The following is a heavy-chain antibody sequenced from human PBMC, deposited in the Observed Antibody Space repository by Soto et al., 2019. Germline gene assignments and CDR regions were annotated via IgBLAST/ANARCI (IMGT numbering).Heavy chain of an antibody. J-gene: IGHJ4*02. CDR3: ARLKSDCGSVMCDNGWVDY. D-gene: IGHD2-21*01. CDR1: GASLSSGDYY. V-gene: IGHV4-31*03. Sequence: QVRLQESGPGLVKPLQTLSLTCTVSGASLSSGDYYWSWIRQHPGKGLERIGIIHYTGSTNYNPSLGRRVTISVYTSNNQVSLKMSYVTAADTAVYYCARLKSDCGSVMCDNGWVDYCGQVNLVTFSS. CDR2: IHYTGST.